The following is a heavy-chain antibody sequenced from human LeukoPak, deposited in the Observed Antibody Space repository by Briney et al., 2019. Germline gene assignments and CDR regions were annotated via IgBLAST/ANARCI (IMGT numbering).Heavy chain of an antibody. Sequence: SETLSLTCAVYGGSFSGYYWSWIRQPPGKGLEWIGEINHSGSTNYNPSLKSRVTISVDTSKNQFSLKLSSVTAADTAVYYCARGIISRAFDIWGQGTMVTVSS. CDR1: GGSFSGYY. D-gene: IGHD2/OR15-2a*01. V-gene: IGHV4-34*01. CDR3: ARGIISRAFDI. CDR2: INHSGST. J-gene: IGHJ3*02.